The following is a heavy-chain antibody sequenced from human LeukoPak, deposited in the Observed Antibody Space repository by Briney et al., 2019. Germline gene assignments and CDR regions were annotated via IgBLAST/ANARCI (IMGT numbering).Heavy chain of an antibody. CDR2: IKQDGTEK. D-gene: IGHD6-13*01. CDR3: TRDSAAAGDY. Sequence: PGEALRLSCAASGFIFSSYWMAWVRQAPGKGLEWVANIKQDGTEKNYVDSVKGRFTISRDNAKKSLYLQMNRLRVEDTALYYCTRDSAAAGDYWGQGTQVTVSS. J-gene: IGHJ4*02. V-gene: IGHV3-7*01. CDR1: GFIFSSYW.